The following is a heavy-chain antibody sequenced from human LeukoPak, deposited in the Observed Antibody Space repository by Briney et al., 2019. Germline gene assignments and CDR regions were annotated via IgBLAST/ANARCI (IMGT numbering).Heavy chain of an antibody. CDR1: GYTFSSSA. D-gene: IGHD2-21*01. CDR2: IRGSGGNT. CDR3: AKDIQCTY. Sequence: GGSLRLSCAASGYTFSSSAMTWVRQAPGKGLEWVSLIRGSGGNTYYADSVKGRFTISRDNSKNALYLQMHSLRAEDTAVYYCAKDIQCTYWGQGTLVTVSS. J-gene: IGHJ4*02. V-gene: IGHV3-23*01.